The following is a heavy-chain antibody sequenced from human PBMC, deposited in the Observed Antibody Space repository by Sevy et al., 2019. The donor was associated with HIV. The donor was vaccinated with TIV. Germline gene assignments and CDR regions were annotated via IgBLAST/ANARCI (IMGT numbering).Heavy chain of an antibody. J-gene: IGHJ4*02. CDR1: GGSFSGYY. Sequence: SETLSLTCDVYGGSFSGYYWSWIRQPPGKGLEWIGEINHSGSTNYNPSLKSRVTISVDTSKNQFSLKLSSVTAADTAVYYCARGWGTPVAGTRTPYFDYWGQGTLVTVSS. CDR3: ARGWGTPVAGTRTPYFDY. CDR2: INHSGST. V-gene: IGHV4-34*01. D-gene: IGHD6-19*01.